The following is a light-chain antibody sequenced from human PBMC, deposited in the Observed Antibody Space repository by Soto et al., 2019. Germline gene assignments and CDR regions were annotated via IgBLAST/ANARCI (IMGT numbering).Light chain of an antibody. CDR2: EGS. CDR3: FSYAGSSTSV. V-gene: IGLV2-23*01. J-gene: IGLJ2*01. Sequence: QSALTQPASVSGSPGQSITISCTGTSSDVGSYNLVSWYQQHPGKAPKLMIYEGSKRPSGVSNRFSGSKSGNTASLTISGLQAEDEADYYCFSYAGSSTSVFGGGIKLTVL. CDR1: SSDVGSYNL.